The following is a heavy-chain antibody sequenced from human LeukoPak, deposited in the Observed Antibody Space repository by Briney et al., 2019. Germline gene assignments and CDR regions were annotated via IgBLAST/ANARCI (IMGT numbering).Heavy chain of an antibody. Sequence: GGSLRLSCAASGFTFSNYAMSWVRQAPTKGLEWVSTISGSGDGTYYEDSVKGRFTISRDNSRNTMFLQMNSLRAEDTAVYYCARGESFAFDVWGQGTMVTVSS. CDR1: GFTFSNYA. CDR3: ARGESFAFDV. J-gene: IGHJ3*01. V-gene: IGHV3-23*01. CDR2: ISGSGDGT.